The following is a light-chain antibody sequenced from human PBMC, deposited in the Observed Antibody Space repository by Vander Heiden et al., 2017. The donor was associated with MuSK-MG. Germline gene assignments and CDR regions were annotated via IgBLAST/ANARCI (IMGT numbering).Light chain of an antibody. Sequence: DIQMTQSPSTLSASVGDRVTITCRASQSASVWLAWYQQKPGKAPKLLIYDGSTLQRGVPSRFSGSGAETHFTLTIISLQPDDFATYYCQQEDPSPRTFGQGTKVEIK. J-gene: IGKJ1*01. CDR2: DGS. CDR1: QSASVW. V-gene: IGKV1-5*01. CDR3: QQEDPSPRT.